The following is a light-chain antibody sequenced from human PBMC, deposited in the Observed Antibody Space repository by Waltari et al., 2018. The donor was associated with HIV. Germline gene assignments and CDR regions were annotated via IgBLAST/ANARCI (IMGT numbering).Light chain of an antibody. CDR1: TSNIGAGYD. CDR2: GNT. CDR3: QSYDNALSGSL. J-gene: IGLJ2*01. Sequence: QSVLTQPPSVSGAPGQRVTISCTGTTSNIGAGYDVHWYQQLPGPAPQLLVFGNTNRPSGFPDRFSGSNSGTSASLAITGLQAGDEGDYYCQSYDNALSGSLFGGGTKVTVL. V-gene: IGLV1-40*01.